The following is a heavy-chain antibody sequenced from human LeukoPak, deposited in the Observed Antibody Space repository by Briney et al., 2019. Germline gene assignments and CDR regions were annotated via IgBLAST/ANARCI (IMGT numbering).Heavy chain of an antibody. J-gene: IGHJ5*02. D-gene: IGHD3-10*01. Sequence: ASVKVSCKASGGTFSSYAISWVRQAPGQGLEWMGGIIPIFGTANYAQKFQGRVTITADESTSTAYMELSSLRSEDTAVYYCARGGIGESHRFDPWGQGTLVTVSS. CDR3: ARGGIGESHRFDP. CDR2: IIPIFGTA. CDR1: GGTFSSYA. V-gene: IGHV1-69*13.